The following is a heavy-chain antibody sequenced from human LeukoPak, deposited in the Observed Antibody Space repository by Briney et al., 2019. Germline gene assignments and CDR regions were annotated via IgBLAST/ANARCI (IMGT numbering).Heavy chain of an antibody. Sequence: SQTLSLTCTVSGGSISSGDYYWSWIRQPPGKGLEWIGYIYYSGSTNYNPSLKSRVTISVDTSKNQFSLKLSSVTAADTAVYYCARDRGYYDSSGFYHGYWGQGTLVTVSS. D-gene: IGHD3-22*01. CDR1: GGSISSGDYY. CDR2: IYYSGST. J-gene: IGHJ4*02. V-gene: IGHV4-61*08. CDR3: ARDRGYYDSSGFYHGY.